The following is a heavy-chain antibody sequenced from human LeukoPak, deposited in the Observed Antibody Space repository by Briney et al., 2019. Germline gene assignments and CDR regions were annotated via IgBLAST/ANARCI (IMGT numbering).Heavy chain of an antibody. CDR1: GFTFSSYA. Sequence: PGASLRLSCAASGFTFSSYAMSWVRQAPGKGLEWVSAISGSGGSTYYADSVKGRFTISRDNSKNTLYLQMNSLRAEDTAVYYCAKGGYCSSTSCDGVYYYYYGMDVWGKGTTVTVSS. J-gene: IGHJ6*04. D-gene: IGHD2-2*01. V-gene: IGHV3-23*01. CDR3: AKGGYCSSTSCDGVYYYYYGMDV. CDR2: ISGSGGST.